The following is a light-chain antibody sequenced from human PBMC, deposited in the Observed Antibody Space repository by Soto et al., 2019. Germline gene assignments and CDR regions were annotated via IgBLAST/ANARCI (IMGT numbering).Light chain of an antibody. J-gene: IGKJ5*01. Sequence: EFVLTQSPGTLSLFPGERATLSCRASQSVSIYLAWYQQKPGQAPRLLIYDASNRATGIPARFSGSGSGTGFTLTISSLEPEDFAVYYCQQRSNWPPEITFGQGTRLENK. CDR2: DAS. CDR1: QSVSIY. V-gene: IGKV3-11*01. CDR3: QQRSNWPPEIT.